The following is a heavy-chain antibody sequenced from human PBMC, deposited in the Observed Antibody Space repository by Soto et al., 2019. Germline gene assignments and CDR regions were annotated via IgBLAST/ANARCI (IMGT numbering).Heavy chain of an antibody. D-gene: IGHD6-13*01. CDR2: ISGSGGST. V-gene: IGHV3-23*01. Sequence: GSLRLSCAASGFTFSSYAMSWVRQAPGKGLEWVSAISGSGGSTYYADSVKGRFTISRDNSKNTLYLQMNSLRAEDTAAYYCAKGLSSSWTLGYWGQGTLVTVSS. CDR3: AKGLSSSWTLGY. J-gene: IGHJ4*02. CDR1: GFTFSSYA.